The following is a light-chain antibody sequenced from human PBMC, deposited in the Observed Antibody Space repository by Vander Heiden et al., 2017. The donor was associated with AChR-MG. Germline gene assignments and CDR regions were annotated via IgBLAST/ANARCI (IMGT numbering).Light chain of an antibody. CDR1: SSYVGGYNY. CDR3: SSYTSSSTLYV. V-gene: IGLV2-14*03. CDR2: DVS. J-gene: IGLJ1*01. Sequence: QSALTQPAPVSGSPGQSITISCTGTSSYVGGYNYVSWYQHHPAKAPKLMIYDVSKRPSGVSNRFSGSKSGNTASLTITGLQAEDEADYYCSSYTSSSTLYVFGTGTKVTVL.